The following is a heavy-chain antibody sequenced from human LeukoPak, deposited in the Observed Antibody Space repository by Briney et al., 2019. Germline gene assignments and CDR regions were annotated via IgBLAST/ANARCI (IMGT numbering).Heavy chain of an antibody. D-gene: IGHD6-19*01. CDR2: ISTYNGDS. J-gene: IGHJ4*02. CDR1: GYAFTFSG. CDR3: AKNSSGGYSDY. Sequence: ASVTVCCKTSGYAFTFSGINLMRHAHGPGLELMGWISTYNGDSKYAQNIKGRVNMTADTSTSTAYMELSSLRSDDTAVYYCAKNSSGGYSDYWGQGTLVTVSS. V-gene: IGHV1-18*01.